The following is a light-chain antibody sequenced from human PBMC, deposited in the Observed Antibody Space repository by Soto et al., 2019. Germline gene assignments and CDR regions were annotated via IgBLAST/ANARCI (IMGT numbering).Light chain of an antibody. J-gene: IGLJ3*02. CDR1: SIDVGGYDY. Sequence: QSALTQPASVSGSPGQSITISCTGTSIDVGGYDYVSWYQQHPGKAPKLMIYEVSNRPSGVSNRFSGSKSGNTVSLTISGLQAEDEADYYCSSYTSSSTRVFGGGTKLTVL. CDR2: EVS. CDR3: SSYTSSSTRV. V-gene: IGLV2-14*01.